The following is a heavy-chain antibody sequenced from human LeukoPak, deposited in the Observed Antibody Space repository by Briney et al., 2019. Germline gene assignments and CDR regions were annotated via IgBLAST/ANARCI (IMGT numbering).Heavy chain of an antibody. J-gene: IGHJ4*02. CDR2: ISSSSSYI. CDR1: GFTLSTYS. CDR3: ASGHYDILTAYHY. Sequence: PGGSLRLSCAASGFTLSTYSINCVRQAPGKGLEWGSSISSSSSYIYYPDSVTGRFTISRDNAKNSLYLQMNSLRDEDTAVYYCASGHYDILTAYHYWGPGTMVTVSS. V-gene: IGHV3-21*01. D-gene: IGHD3-9*01.